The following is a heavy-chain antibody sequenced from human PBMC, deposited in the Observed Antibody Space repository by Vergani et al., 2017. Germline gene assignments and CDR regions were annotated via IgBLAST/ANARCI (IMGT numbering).Heavy chain of an antibody. V-gene: IGHV3-23*01. J-gene: IGHJ4*02. CDR3: AKLEMATKGEKEDY. CDR2: ISGSGGST. Sequence: EVQLLESGGGLVQPGGSLRLSCAASGFTFSSYAMSWVRQAPGKGLEWVSAISGSGGSTYYADSVKVRFTISRDNSKNTLYLQMNSLRAEDTAVYYCAKLEMATKGEKEDYWGQGTLVTVSS. CDR1: GFTFSSYA. D-gene: IGHD5-24*01.